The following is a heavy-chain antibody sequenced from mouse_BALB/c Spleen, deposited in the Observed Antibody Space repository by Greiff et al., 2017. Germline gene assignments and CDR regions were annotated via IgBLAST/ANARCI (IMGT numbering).Heavy chain of an antibody. CDR2: ISSGSSTI. Sequence: EVKVVESGGGLVQPGGSRKLSCAASGFTFSSFGMHWVRQAPEKGLEWVAYISSGSSTIYYADTVKGRFTISRDNPKNTLFLQMTSLRSEDTAMYYCANYGNYGGFAYWGQGTLVTVSA. V-gene: IGHV5-17*02. CDR1: GFTFSSFG. J-gene: IGHJ3*01. D-gene: IGHD2-1*01. CDR3: ANYGNYGGFAY.